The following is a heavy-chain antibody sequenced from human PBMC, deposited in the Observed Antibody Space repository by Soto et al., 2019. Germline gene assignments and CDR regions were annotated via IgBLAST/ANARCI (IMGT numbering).Heavy chain of an antibody. D-gene: IGHD6-13*01. J-gene: IGHJ4*02. Sequence: SDTCGVGDGSSSGYYWSCIRQPPGKGLEWIGEINHSGSTNYNPSLKSRVTISVDTSKNQFSLKLSSVTAADTAVYYCGRYVAARDYWGQGPQVTAS. V-gene: IGHV4-34*01. CDR3: GRYVAARDY. CDR1: DGSSSGYY. CDR2: INHSGST.